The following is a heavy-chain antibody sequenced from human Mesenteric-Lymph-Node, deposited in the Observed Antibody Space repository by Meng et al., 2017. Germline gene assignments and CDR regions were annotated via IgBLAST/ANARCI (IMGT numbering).Heavy chain of an antibody. CDR1: GDSITSGDYS. J-gene: IGHJ4*02. Sequence: QVQLQESGSGLGRPSQTLSLTCAVSGDSITSGDYSWTWIRQPPGKGLEWIGYIYHGVNIYYTPSLRSRVTMTTAASTTTAYMELRNLRSDDTAVFYCARDRAIIAADYWGQGTLVTVSS. CDR3: ARDRAIIAADY. D-gene: IGHD6-13*01. CDR2: IYHGVNI. V-gene: IGHV4-30-2*02.